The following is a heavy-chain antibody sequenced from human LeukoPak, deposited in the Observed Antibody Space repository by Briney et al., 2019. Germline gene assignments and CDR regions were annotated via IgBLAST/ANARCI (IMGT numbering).Heavy chain of an antibody. CDR2: VYTSGST. J-gene: IGHJ4*02. Sequence: SETLSLTCTVSGGSISGGYWSWIRQPPGRGLEWIGYVYTSGSTNYNPSLKSRVTISVDTSESQFALKLSSVTAADTAVYYCAKSYFDYSTYYSYYFNLWGQGALVTVSS. V-gene: IGHV4-4*09. D-gene: IGHD4-11*01. CDR3: AKSYFDYSTYYSYYFNL. CDR1: GGSISGGY.